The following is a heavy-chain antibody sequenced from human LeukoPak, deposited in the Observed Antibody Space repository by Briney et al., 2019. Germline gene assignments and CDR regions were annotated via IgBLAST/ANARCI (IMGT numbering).Heavy chain of an antibody. V-gene: IGHV3-15*01. Sequence: PGGSLRLSCAASGFTFSSYAMSWVRQAPGKGLEWVGRIRSKSQGGTADYAAPVKGRFTISRDDSQNTLYLQMNSLQTEDTAVYYCTTLYNPDYWGQGTLVIVSS. J-gene: IGHJ4*02. CDR1: GFTFSSYA. CDR2: IRSKSQGGTA. D-gene: IGHD1-1*01. CDR3: TTLYNPDY.